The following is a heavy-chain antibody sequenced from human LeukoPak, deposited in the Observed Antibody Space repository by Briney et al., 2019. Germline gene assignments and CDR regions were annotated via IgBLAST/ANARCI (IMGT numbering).Heavy chain of an antibody. V-gene: IGHV4-39*07. J-gene: IGHJ4*02. D-gene: IGHD3-16*01. CDR3: ARAQIWGYGQYYFDY. Sequence: GSLRLSCAASGFTFSSYGMSWVRQPPGKGLEWIGSIYYSGSTYYNPSLKSRVTISVDTSKNQFSLKLSSVTAADTAVYYCARAQIWGYGQYYFDYWGQGTLVTVSS. CDR2: IYYSGST. CDR1: GFTFSSYG.